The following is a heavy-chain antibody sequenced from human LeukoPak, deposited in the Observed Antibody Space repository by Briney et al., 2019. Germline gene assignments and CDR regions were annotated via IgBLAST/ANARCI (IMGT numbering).Heavy chain of an antibody. CDR3: ARGTSSCGGDCYAGRLFDY. CDR2: INHSGST. CDR1: GGSFSGYY. V-gene: IGHV4-34*01. J-gene: IGHJ4*02. Sequence: SETLSLTCAVYGGSFSGYYWSWIRQPPGKGLEWIGEINHSGSTNYNPSLKSRVTISVDTSKNQFSLKLSSVTAADTAVYYCARGTSSCGGDCYAGRLFDYWGQGPLVTVSS. D-gene: IGHD2-21*02.